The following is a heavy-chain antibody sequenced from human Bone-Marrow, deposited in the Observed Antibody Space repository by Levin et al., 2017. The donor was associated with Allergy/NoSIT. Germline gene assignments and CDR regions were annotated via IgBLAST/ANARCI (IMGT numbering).Heavy chain of an antibody. CDR3: AHRQAWSTDWNAGWFHP. CDR1: GFSLSTNGVG. Sequence: ESGPTLVKPTQTLTLTCTLSGFSLSTNGVGVGWIRQPPGGALEWLAFIYWDDDKRYSPSLRSRLTIFKDASNNLVVLTMTNMDPVDTATYYCAHRQAWSTDWNAGWFHPWGQGTLVTVSS. D-gene: IGHD1-1*01. J-gene: IGHJ5*02. CDR2: IYWDDDK. V-gene: IGHV2-5*02.